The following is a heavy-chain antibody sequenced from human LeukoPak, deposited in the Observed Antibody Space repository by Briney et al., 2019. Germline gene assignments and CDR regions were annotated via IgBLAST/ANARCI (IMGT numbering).Heavy chain of an antibody. D-gene: IGHD6-19*01. CDR3: ARDLYSSGWPFDY. J-gene: IGHJ4*02. CDR1: GFTFSSYA. V-gene: IGHV3-30*04. CDR2: ISYDGSNK. Sequence: PGGSLRLSCAASGFTFSSYAMHWVRQAPGKGPEWVAVISYDGSNKYYADSVKGRFTISRDNSKNTLYLQMNSLRAEDTAVYYCARDLYSSGWPFDYWGQGTLVTVSS.